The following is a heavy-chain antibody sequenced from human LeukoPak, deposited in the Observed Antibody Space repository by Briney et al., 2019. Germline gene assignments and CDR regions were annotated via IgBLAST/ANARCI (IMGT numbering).Heavy chain of an antibody. D-gene: IGHD2-2*01. CDR1: GYTLTELS. CDR2: FDPEDGET. J-gene: IGHJ6*03. V-gene: IGHV1-24*01. CDR3: ATKGVVVPAASHAGAYYYYMDV. Sequence: ASVKVSCKVSGYTLTELSMHWVRQAPGKGLEWMGGFDPEDGETIYAQKFQGRVTMTEDTSTDTAYMELSSPRSEDTAVYYCATKGVVVPAASHAGAYYYYMDVWGKGTTVTVSS.